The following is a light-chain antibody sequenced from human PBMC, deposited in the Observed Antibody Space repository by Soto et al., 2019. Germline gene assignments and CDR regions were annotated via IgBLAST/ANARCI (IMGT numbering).Light chain of an antibody. V-gene: IGKV3-15*01. CDR3: QQYSQWPLT. CDR2: GVS. CDR1: QSVTSN. Sequence: EIVMTQSPATLSVSPGERATLSCRANQSVTSNLAWYQQKPGQAPRLLMYGVSTRATGIPARFGGSGSATEFTLTISSLQSEDFAVYYCQQYSQWPLTFGGGTKVDIK. J-gene: IGKJ4*01.